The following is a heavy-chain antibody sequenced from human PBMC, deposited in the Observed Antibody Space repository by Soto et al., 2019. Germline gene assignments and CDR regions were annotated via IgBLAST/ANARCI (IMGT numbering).Heavy chain of an antibody. D-gene: IGHD2-2*01. CDR3: ARDGDIVVVPARVYYFDY. V-gene: IGHV3-48*01. CDR2: ISSSSSTI. CDR1: GFTFSSYS. Sequence: GGSLRLSCAASGFTFSSYSMNWVRQAPGKGLEWVSYISSSSSTIYYADSVKGRFTISRDNAKNSLYLQMNSLRAEDTAVYYCARDGDIVVVPARVYYFDYWGQGTLVTVSS. J-gene: IGHJ4*02.